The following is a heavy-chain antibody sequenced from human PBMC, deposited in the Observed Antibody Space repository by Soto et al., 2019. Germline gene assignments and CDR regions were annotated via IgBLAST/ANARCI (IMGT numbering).Heavy chain of an antibody. CDR1: GYAISSVYY. J-gene: IGHJ4*02. V-gene: IGHV4-38-2*01. CDR3: GRSGDDYGSYIDY. Sequence: SETLSLTCGVSGYAISSVYYGAWMRQSPGKGLEWIGSINHSENTCYNPSLKSRVTISVDTSKNQFSLKLSSVTAADTAVYYCGRSGDDYGSYIDYWGQGTLVTVSS. D-gene: IGHD4-17*01. CDR2: INHSENT.